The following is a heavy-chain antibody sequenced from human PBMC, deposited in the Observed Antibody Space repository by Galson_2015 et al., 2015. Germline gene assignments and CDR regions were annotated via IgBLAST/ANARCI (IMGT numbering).Heavy chain of an antibody. J-gene: IGHJ4*02. V-gene: IGHV1-69*13. CDR3: ARSLSGGSYPFDY. CDR1: GGTFSSYA. D-gene: IGHD1-26*01. Sequence: SVKVSCKAPGGTFSSYAISWVRQAPGQGLEWMGGIIPIFGTANYAQKFQGRVTITADESTSTAYMELSSLRSEDTAVYYCARSLSGGSYPFDYWGQGTLVTVSS. CDR2: IIPIFGTA.